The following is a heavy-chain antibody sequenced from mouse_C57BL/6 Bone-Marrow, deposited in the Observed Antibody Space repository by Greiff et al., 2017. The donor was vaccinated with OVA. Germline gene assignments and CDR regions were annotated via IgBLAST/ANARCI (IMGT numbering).Heavy chain of an antibody. CDR3: AKNGYYGCYAMDY. V-gene: IGHV2-5*01. D-gene: IGHD1-1*01. CDR1: GFSLTSYG. CDR2: IWRGGST. Sequence: QVQLKESGPGLVQPSQSLSITCTVSGFSLTSYGVHWVRQSPGKGLEWLGVIWRGGSTDYNAAFMSRLSITKDNSKSQVFFKMNSLQADDTAIYYCAKNGYYGCYAMDYWGQGTSVTVSS. J-gene: IGHJ4*01.